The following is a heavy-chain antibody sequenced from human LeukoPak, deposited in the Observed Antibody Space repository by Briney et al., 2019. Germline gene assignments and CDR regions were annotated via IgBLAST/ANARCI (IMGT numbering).Heavy chain of an antibody. CDR3: ARDAEGLDS. Sequence: ASVKVSCKASGYTFINYGFNWVRQAPGQGLEWMGRITTYSGLTHYAQKFQDRVSFTTDRSTTTAYMGLRRLRSDDTAVYYCARDAEGLDSWGQGTVVTVSS. V-gene: IGHV1-18*01. CDR1: GYTFINYG. J-gene: IGHJ4*02. CDR2: ITTYSGLT.